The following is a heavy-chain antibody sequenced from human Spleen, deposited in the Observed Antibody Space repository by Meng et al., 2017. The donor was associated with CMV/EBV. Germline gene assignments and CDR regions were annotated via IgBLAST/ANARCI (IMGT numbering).Heavy chain of an antibody. D-gene: IGHD1-1*01. Sequence: LSPTCAVYSASLTDYVWSSIRRSPEKGLDWIGDVSHSARTNYNPSLKSRVTISVDTSSNQFFLKVTSVTAADTAVYYCARGRTDFDSWGQGTLVTVSS. CDR2: VSHSART. CDR1: SASLTDYV. CDR3: ARGRTDFDS. V-gene: IGHV4-34*01. J-gene: IGHJ4*02.